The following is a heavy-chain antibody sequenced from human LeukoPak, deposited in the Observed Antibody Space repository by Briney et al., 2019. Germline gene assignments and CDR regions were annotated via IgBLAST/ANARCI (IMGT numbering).Heavy chain of an antibody. CDR1: GGTFSSYA. Sequence: SVKVSCKASGGTFSSYAISWVRQAPGQGLEWMGGIIPIFGTANYAQKFQGRVTITADEPTSTAYMELSSLRSEDTAVYYCAMGGVPAAINYYYYYMDVWGKGTTVTVSS. J-gene: IGHJ6*03. V-gene: IGHV1-69*13. CDR2: IIPIFGTA. D-gene: IGHD2-2*02. CDR3: AMGGVPAAINYYYYYMDV.